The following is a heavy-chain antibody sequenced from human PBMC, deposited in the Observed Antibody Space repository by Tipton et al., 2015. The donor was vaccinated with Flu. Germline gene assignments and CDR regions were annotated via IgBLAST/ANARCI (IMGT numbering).Heavy chain of an antibody. V-gene: IGHV4-38-2*01. J-gene: IGHJ4*02. D-gene: IGHD3-10*01. CDR1: GYPISDGFF. CDR2: IYHTGST. Sequence: GLVKPSETLSLTCDVSGYPISDGFFWGCIRQSPGKGLEWLGTIYHTGSTYYNPSLESRLTLSMDTSRNQFSQRLSSVTAADTAAYYCARSTCYYGSGSSDYWGQGTLVTVSS. CDR3: ARSTCYYGSGSSDY.